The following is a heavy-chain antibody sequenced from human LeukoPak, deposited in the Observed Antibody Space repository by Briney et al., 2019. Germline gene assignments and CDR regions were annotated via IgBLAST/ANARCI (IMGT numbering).Heavy chain of an antibody. V-gene: IGHV3-15*07. CDR3: TTDRYYDNSELQFQH. D-gene: IGHD3-22*01. Sequence: GGSLRLSCAASGFTFNNAWMNWVRQAPGKGLEWVGRIKSKTDGGTTDYAAPVKGRFTISRDDSRNTLYLQMDSLKIEDTAVYYCTTDRYYDNSELQFQHWGRGTLVTVSS. CDR1: GFTFNNAW. J-gene: IGHJ1*01. CDR2: IKSKTDGGTT.